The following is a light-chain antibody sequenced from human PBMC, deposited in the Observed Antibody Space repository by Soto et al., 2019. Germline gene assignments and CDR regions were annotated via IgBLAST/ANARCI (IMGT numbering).Light chain of an antibody. Sequence: QSALTQPASVSGSPGQSITISCTGTSSDIGGYNYVSWYQQHPGKAPKLIISEVSNRPSGVSNRFSGSKSGNTASLTISGLQAEDEADYYCSSYTGTSTPFVFGTGTKVTVL. CDR3: SSYTGTSTPFV. J-gene: IGLJ1*01. CDR1: SSDIGGYNY. CDR2: EVS. V-gene: IGLV2-14*01.